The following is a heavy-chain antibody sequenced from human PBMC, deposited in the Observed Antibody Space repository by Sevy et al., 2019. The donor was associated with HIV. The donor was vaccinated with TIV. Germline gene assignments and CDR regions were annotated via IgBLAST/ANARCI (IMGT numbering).Heavy chain of an antibody. D-gene: IGHD3-10*01. V-gene: IGHV3-23*01. CDR1: GFTFRNYV. CDR2: ISDGGGTT. CDR3: AKRVAGALAALDI. Sequence: GGSLRLSCAASGFTFRNYVMIWVRQPPGKGLEWVSVISDGGGTTYYADSVKGRFTISRDDSKSTLYLQMNSLRVEDTAVYFCAKRVAGALAALDIWGQRTMVTVSS. J-gene: IGHJ3*02.